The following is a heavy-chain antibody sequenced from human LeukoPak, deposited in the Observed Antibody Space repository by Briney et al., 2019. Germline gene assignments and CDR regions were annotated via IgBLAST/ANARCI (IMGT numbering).Heavy chain of an antibody. CDR3: ARVKGIAAAARESFDY. J-gene: IGHJ4*02. D-gene: IGHD6-13*01. Sequence: GGSLRLSCAASGFTFSSYWMSWVRQAPGKGLEWVANIKQDGSEKYYVDSVKGRFTISRDNAKNSLYLQMNSLRAEDTAVYYCARVKGIAAAARESFDYWGQGTLVTVSS. CDR2: IKQDGSEK. CDR1: GFTFSSYW. V-gene: IGHV3-7*01.